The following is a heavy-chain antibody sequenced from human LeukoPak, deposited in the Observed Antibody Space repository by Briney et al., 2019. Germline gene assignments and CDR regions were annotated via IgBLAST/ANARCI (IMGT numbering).Heavy chain of an antibody. J-gene: IGHJ4*02. D-gene: IGHD3-22*01. CDR3: ARGGYYDSSGYYYPFDY. CDR2: INPNSGGT. V-gene: IGHV1-2*02. CDR1: GYTFTDYY. Sequence: ASVKVSCKASGYTFTDYYMHWVRQAPGQGLEWMGWINPNSGGTNSAQKSQGRVTMTRDTSISTAYMELSRLRSDDTAVYYCARGGYYDSSGYYYPFDYWGQGTLVTVSS.